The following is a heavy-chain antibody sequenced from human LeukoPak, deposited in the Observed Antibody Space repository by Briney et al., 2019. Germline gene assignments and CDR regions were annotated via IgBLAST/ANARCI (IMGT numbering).Heavy chain of an antibody. J-gene: IGHJ4*02. Sequence: RASVKVSCKASGYTFTSYYMHWVRQAPGQGLEWMGMIHPSASSTIYAQKFQGSVAMTRDTSTSTVYMELSSLRSEDTAVYYCARARYSSGYVRYFDYWGQGTLVTVSS. CDR2: IHPSASST. D-gene: IGHD3-22*01. CDR1: GYTFTSYY. V-gene: IGHV1-46*01. CDR3: ARARYSSGYVRYFDY.